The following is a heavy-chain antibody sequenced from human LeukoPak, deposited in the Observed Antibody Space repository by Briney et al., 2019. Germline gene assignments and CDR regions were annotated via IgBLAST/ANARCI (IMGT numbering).Heavy chain of an antibody. CDR3: ARDRGYCSSTSCYTSWFDP. D-gene: IGHD2-2*02. V-gene: IGHV1-18*01. CDR1: GYTFTSYG. CDR2: LSAYNGNT. Sequence: GASVKVSCKASGYTFTSYGISWVRQAPGQGLEWMGWLSAYNGNTNYAQKLQGRVTMTTDTSTSTAYMELRSLRSDDTAVYYCARDRGYCSSTSCYTSWFDPWGHGTLVTVSS. J-gene: IGHJ5*02.